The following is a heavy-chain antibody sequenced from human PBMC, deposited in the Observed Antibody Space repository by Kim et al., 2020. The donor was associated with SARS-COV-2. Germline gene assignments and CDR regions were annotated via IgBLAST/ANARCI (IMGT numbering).Heavy chain of an antibody. Sequence: SETLSLTCTVSGGSISSYYWSWIRQPPGKGLEWIGYIYYSGSTNYNPSLKSRVTISVDTSKNQFSLKVSSVTAADTAVYYCARAKGTALFDPWGQGTLVTVSS. J-gene: IGHJ5*02. CDR2: IYYSGST. V-gene: IGHV4-59*01. D-gene: IGHD1-7*01. CDR1: GGSISSYY. CDR3: ARAKGTALFDP.